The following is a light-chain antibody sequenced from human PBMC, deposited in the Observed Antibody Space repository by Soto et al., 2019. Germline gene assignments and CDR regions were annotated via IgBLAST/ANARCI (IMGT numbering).Light chain of an antibody. J-gene: IGKJ2*01. CDR3: QQSHNTPVT. V-gene: IGKV1-39*01. CDR1: QSIDNH. CDR2: SAS. Sequence: DIQMTQSPSSLSSSVGDRVTITCRASQSIDNHLNSYHQKPGKAPQLLIYSASTLQTGVPPRFTARGSGTDFSLTISGLQPEDFGSDYCQQSHNTPVTFGQGTKLEIK.